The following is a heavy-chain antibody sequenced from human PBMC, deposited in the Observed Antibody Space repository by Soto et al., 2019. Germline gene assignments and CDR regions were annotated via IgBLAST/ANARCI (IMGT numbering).Heavy chain of an antibody. D-gene: IGHD3-10*02. Sequence: PGGSLRLSCAASGFTFSSYGMHWVRQAPGKGLEWVAVISYDGSNKYYADSVKGRFTISRDNSKNTLYLQMNSLRAEDTAVYYCEKEFMLKTKLYRMDVWGQGTTAPVYS. J-gene: IGHJ6*02. CDR2: ISYDGSNK. CDR3: EKEFMLKTKLYRMDV. V-gene: IGHV3-30*18. CDR1: GFTFSSYG.